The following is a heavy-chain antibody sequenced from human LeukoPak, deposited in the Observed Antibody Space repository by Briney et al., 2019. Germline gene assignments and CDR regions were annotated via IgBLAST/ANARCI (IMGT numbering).Heavy chain of an antibody. J-gene: IGHJ4*02. D-gene: IGHD3-10*01. CDR3: AKDPPYYYGSGSYYDYFDY. V-gene: IGHV3-23*01. CDR2: ISGSGGST. Sequence: GGSLRLSCAASGFTFSSYAMSWVRQAPGKGLERVSAISGSGGSTYYADSVKGRFTISRDNSKNTLYLQMNSLRAEDTAVYYCAKDPPYYYGSGSYYDYFDYWGQGTLVTVSS. CDR1: GFTFSSYA.